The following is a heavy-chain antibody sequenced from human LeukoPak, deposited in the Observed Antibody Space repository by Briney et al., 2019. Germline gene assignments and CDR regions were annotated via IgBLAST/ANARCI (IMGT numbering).Heavy chain of an antibody. CDR1: GFTFSDYW. D-gene: IGHD6-19*01. CDR3: AIWSSGWQFDY. J-gene: IGHJ4*02. V-gene: IGHV3-7*05. CDR2: IKGDGSDK. Sequence: GGSLRLSCAASGFTFSDYWMTWVRQAPGKGLRWVAHIKGDGSDKYYVDSLKGRFTISRDNAKTSLYLQMDSLRAEDTAVYYCAIWSSGWQFDYWGPGTLVSVSS.